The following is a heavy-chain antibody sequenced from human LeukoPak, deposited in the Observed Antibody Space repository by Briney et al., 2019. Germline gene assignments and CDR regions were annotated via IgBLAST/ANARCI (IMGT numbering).Heavy chain of an antibody. J-gene: IGHJ4*02. D-gene: IGHD6-19*01. CDR1: GFIFSSYA. V-gene: IGHV3-23*01. CDR2: ISGSGGST. CDR3: AKAHLKAAAIAVAGRPFDY. Sequence: GGSLRLSCAASGFIFSSYAMSWVRQAPGKGLEWVSTISGSGGSTYYADSVKGRFTISRDNSKNTLYLQINSLRAEDTAVYYCAKAHLKAAAIAVAGRPFDYWGQGTLVTVSS.